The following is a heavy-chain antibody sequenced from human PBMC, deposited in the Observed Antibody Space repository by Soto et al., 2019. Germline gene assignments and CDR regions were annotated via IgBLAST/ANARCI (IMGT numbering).Heavy chain of an antibody. CDR2: ISAYNGNT. D-gene: IGHD3-3*01. V-gene: IGHV1-18*04. J-gene: IGHJ6*02. Sequence: ASVKVSCKASGYTFTSYGISWVRQAPGQGLEWMGWISAYNGNTNYAQKLQGRVTMTTDTSTSTAYMELRSLRSDDTAVYYCARDDFSPHSSHLLYYYYYGMDFWGQGTTVTVSS. CDR3: ARDDFSPHSSHLLYYYYYGMDF. CDR1: GYTFTSYG.